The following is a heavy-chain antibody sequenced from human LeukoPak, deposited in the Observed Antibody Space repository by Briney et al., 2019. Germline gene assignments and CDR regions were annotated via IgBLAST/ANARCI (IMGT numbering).Heavy chain of an antibody. CDR2: IYYSGST. D-gene: IGHD2-21*01. CDR3: ARQVWSQVDY. Sequence: KPSETLSLTCTVSGGSISSSSYYWGWIRQPPGKGLEWIGSIYYSGSTYYNPSLKSRVTISVDTSKNQFSLKLSSVTAADTAVYYCARQVWSQVDYWGQGTLVTVSS. CDR1: GGSISSSSYY. V-gene: IGHV4-39*01. J-gene: IGHJ4*02.